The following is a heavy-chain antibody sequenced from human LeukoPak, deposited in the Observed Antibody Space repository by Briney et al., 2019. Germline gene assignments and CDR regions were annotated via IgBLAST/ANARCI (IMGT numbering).Heavy chain of an antibody. CDR1: GASISGGTYY. V-gene: IGHV4-39*01. D-gene: IGHD1-26*01. Sequence: SETLSLTCSVSGASISGGTYYWGWIRQPPGKGLEWIGSIYYTGSTYDNPSLKSRVTISVDTFKNQFSLKLSSVTAADTAVYYCARRGGSGRAFDYWGQGTLVTVSS. J-gene: IGHJ4*02. CDR3: ARRGGSGRAFDY. CDR2: IYYTGST.